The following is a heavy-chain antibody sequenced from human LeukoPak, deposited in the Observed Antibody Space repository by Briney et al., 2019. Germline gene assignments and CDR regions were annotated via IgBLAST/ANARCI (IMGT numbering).Heavy chain of an antibody. D-gene: IGHD6-13*01. CDR2: ISYDGSNK. V-gene: IGHV3-30*04. Sequence: GGSLRLSCAASGFTFSSYAMHWVRQAPGKGLEWVAVISYDGSNKYYADSVKGRFTISRDNSKNTLYLQMNSLRAEDTAVYYCAKLPIAAAGEAFDYWGQGTLVTVSS. CDR1: GFTFSSYA. CDR3: AKLPIAAAGEAFDY. J-gene: IGHJ4*02.